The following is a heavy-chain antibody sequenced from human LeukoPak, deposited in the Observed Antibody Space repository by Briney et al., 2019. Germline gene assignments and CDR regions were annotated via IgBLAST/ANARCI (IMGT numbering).Heavy chain of an antibody. CDR2: ISNSGTII. CDR3: ARAPYQLLSPGWFDP. V-gene: IGHV3-11*01. CDR1: GGSISSYY. J-gene: IGHJ5*02. D-gene: IGHD2-2*01. Sequence: LSLTCTVSGGSISSYYWSWIRQPAGKGLEWISYISNSGTIIYYTDSVKGRFTISRDNAKNSLYLQMNSLRAEDTAVYYCARAPYQLLSPGWFDPWGQGTLVTVSS.